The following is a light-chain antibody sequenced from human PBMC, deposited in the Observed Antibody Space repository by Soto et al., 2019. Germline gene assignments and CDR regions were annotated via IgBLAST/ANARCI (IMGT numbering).Light chain of an antibody. CDR3: QQYGSSGT. V-gene: IGKV3-20*01. Sequence: TLLTQYPGSLSLSPGERATLSCRASQSVSNNYLAWYQQKPGQAPRLLIYGASNRATGIPDRFSGSGSGTDFTLTISRLEPEDFAVYYCQQYGSSGTFGQGTKVDIK. CDR2: GAS. J-gene: IGKJ1*01. CDR1: QSVSNNY.